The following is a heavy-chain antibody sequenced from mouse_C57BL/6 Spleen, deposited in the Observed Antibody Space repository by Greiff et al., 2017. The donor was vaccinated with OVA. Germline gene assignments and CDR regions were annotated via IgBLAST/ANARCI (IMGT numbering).Heavy chain of an antibody. V-gene: IGHV1-81*01. CDR2: IDPRSGYT. CDR3: AIGRAY. D-gene: IGHD3-3*01. CDR1: GYTFTTYG. J-gene: IGHJ3*01. Sequence: QVTLKVSGTELARPGASVKLSCKASGYTFTTYGISWVKQRTGQGLEWIGEIDPRSGYTFYNEKFKGKATLTADKSSSTAYMELRSLTSEDSAVYFCAIGRAYWGQGTLVTVSA.